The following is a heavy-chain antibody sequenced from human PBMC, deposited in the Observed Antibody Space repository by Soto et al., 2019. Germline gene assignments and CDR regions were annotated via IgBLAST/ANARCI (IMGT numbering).Heavy chain of an antibody. CDR3: AKEPVDYGDYVH. CDR1: GVTFSSYG. J-gene: IGHJ4*02. Sequence: GGSLRLSCAPSGVTFSSYGMHWVRQAPGKGLEWVAVISYDGSNKYYADSVKGRFTISRDNSKNTLYLQMNSLRAEDTAVYYCAKEPVDYGDYVHWGQGTLVTVSS. CDR2: ISYDGSNK. D-gene: IGHD4-17*01. V-gene: IGHV3-30*18.